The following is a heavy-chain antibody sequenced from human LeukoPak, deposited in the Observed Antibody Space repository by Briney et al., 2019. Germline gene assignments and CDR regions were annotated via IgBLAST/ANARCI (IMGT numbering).Heavy chain of an antibody. CDR2: ISSSGSTI. Sequence: MAGGSLRLSCAASGFTFSDYYMSWIRQAPGKGLEWVSYISSSGSTIYYADSVKGRFTISRDNAKNSLYLQMNSLRAEDTAVYYCASWVWFGDPVDYWGQGTLVTVSS. J-gene: IGHJ4*02. CDR1: GFTFSDYY. CDR3: ASWVWFGDPVDY. D-gene: IGHD3-10*01. V-gene: IGHV3-11*01.